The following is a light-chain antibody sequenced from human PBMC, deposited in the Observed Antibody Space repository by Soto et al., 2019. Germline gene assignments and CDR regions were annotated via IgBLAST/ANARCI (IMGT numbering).Light chain of an antibody. V-gene: IGKV1-9*01. J-gene: IGKJ4*01. CDR2: AAS. CDR3: QQLNSYPLT. CDR1: QDISDY. Sequence: DIPLTQSPSFLSASVGDRVTITCRASQDISDYLAWYQQRPGKAPKLLIYAASTLQSGVPSRFSGSGSGTEFTLTISSLQPEDFATYSCQQLNSYPLTGGGGTKVEIK.